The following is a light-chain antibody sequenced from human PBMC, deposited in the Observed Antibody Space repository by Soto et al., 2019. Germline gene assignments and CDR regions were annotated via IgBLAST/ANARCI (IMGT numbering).Light chain of an antibody. J-gene: IGKJ5*01. CDR1: QSISSW. CDR2: DAS. CDR3: QQYNSYSIT. V-gene: IGKV1-5*01. Sequence: DIQMTQSPSTLSASVGDRVTITCRASQSISSWLAWYQQQPGKAPKLLIYDASSLESGVPSRFSGSGSGTEFTLTISSLQPDDFATYYCQQYNSYSITFGQGTRPEIK.